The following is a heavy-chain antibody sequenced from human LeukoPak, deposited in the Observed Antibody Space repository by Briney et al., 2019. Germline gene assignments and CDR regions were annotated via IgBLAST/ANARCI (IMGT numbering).Heavy chain of an antibody. CDR3: AREQWLVLDAFDI. Sequence: SETLSLTCTVSVGSISSYYWSWIRQPAGKGLEWIGRIYTSGSTNYNPSLKSRVTMSVETSKNQFSLKLSSVTAADTAVYYCAREQWLVLDAFDIWGQGTMVTVSS. V-gene: IGHV4-4*07. CDR2: IYTSGST. CDR1: VGSISSYY. D-gene: IGHD6-19*01. J-gene: IGHJ3*02.